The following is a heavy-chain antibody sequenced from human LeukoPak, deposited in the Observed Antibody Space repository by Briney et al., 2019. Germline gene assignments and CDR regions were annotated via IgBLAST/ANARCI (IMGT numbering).Heavy chain of an antibody. CDR2: IYTSGST. D-gene: IGHD3-10*01. Sequence: SETLSLTCTVSGGSISSYYWSWIRQPAGKGLEWIGRIYTSGSTNYNPSLKSRVTMSVDTSKNQFSLKLSSVTAADTAVYYCASSLITMVRGASDAFDIWGQGTMVTVSS. V-gene: IGHV4-4*07. CDR1: GGSISSYY. CDR3: ASSLITMVRGASDAFDI. J-gene: IGHJ3*02.